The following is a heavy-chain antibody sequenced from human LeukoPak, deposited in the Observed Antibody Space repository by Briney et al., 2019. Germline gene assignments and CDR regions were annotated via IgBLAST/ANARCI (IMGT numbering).Heavy chain of an antibody. CDR1: GDSMNNYY. Sequence: SETLSLTCNVFGDSMNNYYWSWIRQPPGKGLEWIGNINDSGSTNSNPSLKSRATISVDMSRKHFFLDLSSVTAADTAVYYCARAVHYSGTSDQYTGGWYYFDFWGQGTLVTVSS. CDR2: INDSGST. CDR3: ARAVHYSGTSDQYTGGWYYFDF. V-gene: IGHV4-59*01. D-gene: IGHD3-10*01. J-gene: IGHJ4*02.